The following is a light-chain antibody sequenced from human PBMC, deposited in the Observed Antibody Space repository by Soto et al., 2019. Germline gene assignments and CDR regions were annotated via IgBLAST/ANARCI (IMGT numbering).Light chain of an antibody. Sequence: EIVLTQSPATLSVSTGERVTLSCRASQSIRTKLAWYQQKPGQAPRLLIYDASSRATGIPVRFSGSGFGTEFTLTISSLQSEDFAVYYCQQYKNWPLFGQGTRLE. V-gene: IGKV3-15*01. CDR2: DAS. J-gene: IGKJ5*01. CDR3: QQYKNWPL. CDR1: QSIRTK.